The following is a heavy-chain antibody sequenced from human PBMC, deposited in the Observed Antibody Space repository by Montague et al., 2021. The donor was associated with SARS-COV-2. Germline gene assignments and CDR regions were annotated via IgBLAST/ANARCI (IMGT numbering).Heavy chain of an antibody. D-gene: IGHD3-3*01. CDR1: CGSISSGSWN. CDR3: ARDAWRITCCGVVTRYGMDS. V-gene: IGHV4-61*01. J-gene: IGHJ6*02. Sequence: SETLSLTCIVSCGSISSGSWNWSWNRPPTGKGLEWIGYIYYSTKTNYXPSLKSRVTISVDTSKNQFSLKLSSVTAADTAVYYCARDAWRITCCGVVTRYGMDSWGQGTTVTVSS. CDR2: IYYSTKT.